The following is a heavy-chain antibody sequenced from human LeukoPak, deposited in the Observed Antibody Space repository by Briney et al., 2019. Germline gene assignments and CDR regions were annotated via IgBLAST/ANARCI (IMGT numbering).Heavy chain of an antibody. J-gene: IGHJ4*02. CDR2: IKQDASDK. CDR3: VRDPVDY. V-gene: IGHV3-7*01. Sequence: GGSLRLSCAASGFMVSSYWMSWVRQAPGKGLEWVASIKQDASDKYYVDSVKGRFTISRDNAKNSLFLQMISLRAEDTALYYCVRDPVDYWGQGILVTVSS. CDR1: GFMVSSYW.